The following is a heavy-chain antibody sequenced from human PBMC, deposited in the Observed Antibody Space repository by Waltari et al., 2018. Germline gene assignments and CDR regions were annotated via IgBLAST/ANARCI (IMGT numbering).Heavy chain of an antibody. V-gene: IGHV4-61*09. CDR3: ARGTYDFWSGRYYYYGMDV. CDR2: ISTSGST. Sequence: QVQLQESGPGLVKPSQTLSLTCTVSGGSISSGSYYWSWIRQPAGKGLEWLGYISTSGSTNYNPSLKSRVTISVDTAKNQFSRKLSSVTAADTAVYYCARGTYDFWSGRYYYYGMDVWGQGTTVTVSS. J-gene: IGHJ6*02. D-gene: IGHD3-3*01. CDR1: GGSISSGSYY.